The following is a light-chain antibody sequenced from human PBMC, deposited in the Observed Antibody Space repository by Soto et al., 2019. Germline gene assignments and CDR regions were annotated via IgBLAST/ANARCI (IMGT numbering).Light chain of an antibody. V-gene: IGKV3-20*01. Sequence: EIVLTQSPGTLSLSPGERATLSCRASQNIGSSNLAWYQQKPGQAPRLLIYDTSSRATGIPDRFSGSGSGADFTLTISKLEPEDFAVFYCQQYYTSPETFGQGTKLEIK. CDR2: DTS. CDR3: QQYYTSPET. J-gene: IGKJ2*01. CDR1: QNIGSSN.